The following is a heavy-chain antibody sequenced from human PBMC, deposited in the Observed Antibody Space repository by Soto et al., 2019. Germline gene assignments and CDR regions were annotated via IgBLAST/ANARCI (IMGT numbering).Heavy chain of an antibody. D-gene: IGHD5-18*01. CDR1: GFTFTSYG. V-gene: IGHV3-30*03. Sequence: QAHLVESGGGVVQPGRSLRLSCAASGFTFTSYGMHWVRQAPGTRLEWVAVISYDGGLQHYADSVKGRFTISRDNSKNMVLLQMNSLRAEDTAVYYCVSDRGYGHASVPYSWGKGTLVSVSS. CDR2: ISYDGGLQ. J-gene: IGHJ4*02. CDR3: VSDRGYGHASVPYS.